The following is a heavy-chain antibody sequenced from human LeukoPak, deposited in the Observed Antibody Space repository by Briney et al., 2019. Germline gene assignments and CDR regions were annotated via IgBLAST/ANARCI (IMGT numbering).Heavy chain of an antibody. CDR2: INHSGST. D-gene: IGHD6-19*01. Sequence: SETLSLTCAVYGGSFSGYNWSWIRQPPGKGLEWIGEINHSGSTNYNPSLKSRVTISVDTSKNQFSLKLSSVTAADTAVYYCARNGGYSSGWYEDTADYWGQGTLVTVSS. CDR3: ARNGGYSSGWYEDTADY. V-gene: IGHV4-34*01. CDR1: GGSFSGYN. J-gene: IGHJ4*02.